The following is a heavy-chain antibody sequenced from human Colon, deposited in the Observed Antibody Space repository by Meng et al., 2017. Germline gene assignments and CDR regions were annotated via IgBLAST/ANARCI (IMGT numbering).Heavy chain of an antibody. CDR2: INTDTGNP. CDR1: GYSITRNG. V-gene: IGHV7-4-1*02. Sequence: ASVNVSCKASGYSITRNGMNWVRQAPGQGLEWIGRINTDTGNPTYAPGFRGRVVFSLDTSVNTAYLEISSLKSEDTGVYYCAREPKHIDYWGQGTPVTVSS. CDR3: AREPKHIDY. J-gene: IGHJ4*01.